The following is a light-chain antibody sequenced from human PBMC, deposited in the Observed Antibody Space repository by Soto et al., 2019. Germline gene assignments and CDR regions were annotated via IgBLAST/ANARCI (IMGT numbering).Light chain of an antibody. CDR3: SSYADSSTVV. V-gene: IGLV2-14*03. Sequence: QSALTQVASVSASPGQSITISCTGTSSDVRGHNYVSWYQQHPGNAPKLMIYNVDYRPSGVSNRFSGSKSGNTASLTISGLQADDEAYYYCSSYADSSTVVFGGGTKVTVL. J-gene: IGLJ2*01. CDR1: SSDVRGHNY. CDR2: NVD.